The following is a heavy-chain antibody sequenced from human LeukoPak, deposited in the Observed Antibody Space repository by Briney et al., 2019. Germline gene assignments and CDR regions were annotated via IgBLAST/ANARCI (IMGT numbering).Heavy chain of an antibody. CDR2: ISSSGSTI. CDR3: ARGGGLMDV. Sequence: PGGSLSLSCAATAFTFRTSGMNWVRQATGKGLEWVSYISSSGSTIYYADSVKGRFTISRDNAKNSLYLQMNSLRAEDTAVYYCARGGGLMDVWGKGTTVTISS. D-gene: IGHD3-10*01. CDR1: AFTFRTSG. V-gene: IGHV3-48*03. J-gene: IGHJ6*04.